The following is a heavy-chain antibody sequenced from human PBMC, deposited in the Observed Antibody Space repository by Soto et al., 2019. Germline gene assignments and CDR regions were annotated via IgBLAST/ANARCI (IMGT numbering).Heavy chain of an antibody. CDR3: ERIDPYDLMDL. V-gene: IGHV3-48*02. J-gene: IGHJ6*02. Sequence: AGGSLRLSCAASGFILNGFSVHWVRQAPGKGLEWLSFISSSGNTIYYADSVKGRFTVSRDKVRNLVYLQMDSLRHEDSGVFYCERIDPYDLMDLWGQGTKVTVSS. D-gene: IGHD5-12*01. CDR1: GFILNGFS. CDR2: ISSSGNTI.